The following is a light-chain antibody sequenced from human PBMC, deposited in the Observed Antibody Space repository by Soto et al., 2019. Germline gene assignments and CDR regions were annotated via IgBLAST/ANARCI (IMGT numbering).Light chain of an antibody. J-gene: IGKJ2*01. Sequence: EIVMTQSPATLSVSPGETATLSCRAGQSVNDDVAWYQQQPGQAPRLLIYGASNRATGIPARFSGSGSGTEFTLTISDLQSEDFAVYYRQQCTRWPYTFGLGTRLEIK. CDR3: QQCTRWPYT. V-gene: IGKV3-15*01. CDR2: GAS. CDR1: QSVNDD.